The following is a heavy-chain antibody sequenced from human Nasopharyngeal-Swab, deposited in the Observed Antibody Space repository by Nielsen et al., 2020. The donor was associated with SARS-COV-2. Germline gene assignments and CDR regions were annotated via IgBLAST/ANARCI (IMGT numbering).Heavy chain of an antibody. V-gene: IGHV3-11*01. CDR3: AKDLFGIAAPL. Sequence: GESLKISCAASGFTFSDYYMSWIRQAPGKGLEWVSYISSSGSTIYYADSVKGRFTISRDNAKNSLYLQMNSLRAEDTAVYYCAKDLFGIAAPLWGQGTLVTVSS. CDR2: ISSSGSTI. D-gene: IGHD6-13*01. CDR1: GFTFSDYY. J-gene: IGHJ4*02.